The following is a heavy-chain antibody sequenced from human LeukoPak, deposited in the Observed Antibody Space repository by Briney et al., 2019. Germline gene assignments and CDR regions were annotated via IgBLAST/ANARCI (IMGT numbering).Heavy chain of an antibody. CDR2: IKKDGREK. V-gene: IGHV3-7*01. J-gene: IGHJ4*01. D-gene: IGHD6-13*01. CDR1: GFTFSDYW. CDR3: GRDGTAPGLYFDL. Sequence: GGSLRLSCGVSGFTFSDYWMNGGGQAPGEGVEGVAGIKKDGREKSYVDSVKGRFTISRDNAKNSLYLQMSSLRAEDTAVYYCGRDGTAPGLYFDLWGQGTLVTVSS.